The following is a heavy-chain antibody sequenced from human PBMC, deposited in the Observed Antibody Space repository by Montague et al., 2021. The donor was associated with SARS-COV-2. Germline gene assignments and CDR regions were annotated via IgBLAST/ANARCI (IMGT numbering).Heavy chain of an antibody. V-gene: IGHV4-59*01. J-gene: IGHJ4*02. CDR3: AREAFGGVIDH. CDR2: IYYGGST. Sequence: SETLSLTCTVSGDSITSSFWTWVRQPPGKGLEWIGYIYYGGSTNHTPSLKSRVTISVDVFKNQFSLKLSSVTAADTAVYYCAREAFGGVIDHWGQETLVTVSS. D-gene: IGHD3-16*01. CDR1: GDSITSSF.